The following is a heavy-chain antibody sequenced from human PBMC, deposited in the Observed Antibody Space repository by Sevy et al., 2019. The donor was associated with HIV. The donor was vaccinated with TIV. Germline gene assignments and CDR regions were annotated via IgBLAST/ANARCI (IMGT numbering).Heavy chain of an antibody. D-gene: IGHD2-15*01. CDR1: GGSISNYY. V-gene: IGHV4-59*13. J-gene: IGHJ2*01. CDR3: ARRGSQNWYFDL. CDR2: CRYNGSP. Sequence: SETLSLTCSVSGGSISNYYWSWIRQPPGKGLECMGYCRYNGSPTHNPSLKSRVTMSLDTSTNQFSLKLNSVTAADTAVYYCARRGSQNWYFDLWGRGTLVTVSS.